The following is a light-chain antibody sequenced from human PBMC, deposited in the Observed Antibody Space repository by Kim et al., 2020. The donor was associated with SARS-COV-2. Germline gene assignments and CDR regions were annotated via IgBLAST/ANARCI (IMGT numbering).Light chain of an antibody. V-gene: IGKV1-17*01. CDR2: GAS. J-gene: IGKJ5*01. CDR3: LQHNSYPIT. Sequence: ASVGDRVTIPCRAIQDIRNDLGWYQQNPGRAPKRLIYGASSLQSGVPSRFSGSGSGTEFTLTISSLQPEDFATYFCLQHNSYPITFGQGTRLEIK. CDR1: QDIRND.